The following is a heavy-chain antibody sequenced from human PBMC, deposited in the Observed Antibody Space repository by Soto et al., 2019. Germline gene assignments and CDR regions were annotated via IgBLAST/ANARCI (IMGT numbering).Heavy chain of an antibody. D-gene: IGHD6-6*01. CDR3: AAAPRLIAAREGHFDY. Sequence: ASVKVSCKASGFTFTSSAVQWVRQARGQRLEWIGWIVVGSGNTNYAQKFQERVTITRDMSTSTAYMELSSLRSEDTAAYYCAAAPRLIAAREGHFDYWGQGTMVTVYS. CDR1: GFTFTSSA. J-gene: IGHJ4*02. V-gene: IGHV1-58*01. CDR2: IVVGSGNT.